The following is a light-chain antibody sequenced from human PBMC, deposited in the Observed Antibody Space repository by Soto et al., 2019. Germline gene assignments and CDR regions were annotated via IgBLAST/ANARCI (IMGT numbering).Light chain of an antibody. CDR2: DAS. CDR3: QQYANSPIT. CDR1: QSVSSY. J-gene: IGKJ5*01. V-gene: IGKV3-11*01. Sequence: IVLPQSPATLSLSPGERATLSCMASQSVSSYLAWYQQKPGQAPRLLIYDASNRATGIPARFSGSGSGTDFTLTISSLEPEDFAVYYCQQYANSPITFGQGTRLEI.